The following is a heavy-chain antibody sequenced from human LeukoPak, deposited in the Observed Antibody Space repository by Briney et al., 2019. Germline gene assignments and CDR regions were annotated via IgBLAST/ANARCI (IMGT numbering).Heavy chain of an antibody. J-gene: IGHJ4*02. D-gene: IGHD3-3*01. CDR3: ASMSGYYPSCYFDY. V-gene: IGHV1-18*01. CDR1: GYTFISYG. Sequence: ASVKVSCKASGYTFISYGITWVRQAPGQGLEWLGWISAYNGNIDYAQKLQGRVILTTDTSTSTAYMEVRSLRSDDTAVYYCASMSGYYPSCYFDYWGQGTLVTVSS. CDR2: ISAYNGNI.